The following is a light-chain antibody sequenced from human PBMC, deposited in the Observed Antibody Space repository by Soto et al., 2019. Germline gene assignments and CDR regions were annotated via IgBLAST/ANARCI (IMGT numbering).Light chain of an antibody. CDR2: DAS. CDR1: QSISSW. J-gene: IGKJ1*01. V-gene: IGKV1-5*01. CDR3: QQYNRYAPT. Sequence: DIQMTQSPSTLSASVGDRVTITCRASQSISSWLARYQQKPGKAPKLLIYDASSLDSGVPSRFSGSGSGTEFSLTISSLQPDVFATYYCQQYNRYAPTFGQGTK.